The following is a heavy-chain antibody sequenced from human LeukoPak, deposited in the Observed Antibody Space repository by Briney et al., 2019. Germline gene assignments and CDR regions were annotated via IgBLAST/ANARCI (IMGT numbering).Heavy chain of an antibody. CDR3: AKGGGYSYGGFDY. CDR2: ITGSGSGA. Sequence: GGSLRLSCAASGFTFSSFAINWVRQAPGKGLEWVSVITGSGSGADYADSVKGRFTISRDNSKNTLYLQMNSLRAEDTAVYYCAKGGGYSYGGFDYWGQGTLVTVSS. J-gene: IGHJ4*02. D-gene: IGHD5-18*01. CDR1: GFTFSSFA. V-gene: IGHV3-23*01.